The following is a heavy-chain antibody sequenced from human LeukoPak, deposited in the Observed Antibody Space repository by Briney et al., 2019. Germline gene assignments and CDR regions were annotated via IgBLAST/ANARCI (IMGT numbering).Heavy chain of an antibody. CDR1: GDSISSSSYY. J-gene: IGHJ6*02. CDR3: ARRSSSWKIYGMDV. Sequence: PSETLSLTCTVSGDSISSSSYYWGWIRQPPGKGLAWIGNIYYSGSAYYNPSLKSRVTISIDTSKNQFSLKLSSVTAADTAVYYCARRSSSWKIYGMDVWGQGTTVTVSS. V-gene: IGHV4-39*01. CDR2: IYYSGSA. D-gene: IGHD6-13*01.